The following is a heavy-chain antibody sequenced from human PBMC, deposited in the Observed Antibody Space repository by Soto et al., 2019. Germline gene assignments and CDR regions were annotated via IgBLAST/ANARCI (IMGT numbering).Heavy chain of an antibody. V-gene: IGHV4-34*01. J-gene: IGHJ6*02. CDR2: INHSGST. CDR1: GGSFSGYY. D-gene: IGHD5-18*01. CDR3: ARGAYSYGYYYYGMDV. Sequence: PSETLSLTCAVYGGSFSGYYWSWIRQPPGKGLEWIGEINHSGSTNYNPSLKSRVTISVDTSKNQFSLKLSSVTAADTAVYYCARGAYSYGYYYYGMDVWGQGTTVTVSS.